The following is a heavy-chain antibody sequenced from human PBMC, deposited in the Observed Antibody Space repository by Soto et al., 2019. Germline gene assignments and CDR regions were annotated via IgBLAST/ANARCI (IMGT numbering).Heavy chain of an antibody. V-gene: IGHV3-30*18. CDR1: GFTFSSYG. J-gene: IGHJ4*02. D-gene: IGHD2-2*01. CDR3: AKDRGGDCPDNSCYFGADY. Sequence: GGSLRLSCVGSGFTFSSYGMHWVRQAPGKGLECVAVISDTGSSHYYAASVEGRFTISRENSKNTLSLHMDRLRAEDTAVYYCAKDRGGDCPDNSCYFGADYWGQGTPVTVSS. CDR2: ISDTGSSH.